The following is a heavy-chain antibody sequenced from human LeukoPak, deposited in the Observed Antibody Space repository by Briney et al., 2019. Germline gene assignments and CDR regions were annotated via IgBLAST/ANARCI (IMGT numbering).Heavy chain of an antibody. CDR2: IYYSGST. CDR3: AREITIYAHKDV. V-gene: IGHV4-4*07. J-gene: IGHJ6*03. CDR1: RGSMSGYY. Sequence: SETLSLTCTVSRGSMSGYYWTWIRQPAGKGLEWIGSIYYSGSTYYNPSLKSRITISVDTSKNQFSLKVSSVTAADTAVYYCAREITIYAHKDVWGKGTTVTVSS. D-gene: IGHD3-3*01.